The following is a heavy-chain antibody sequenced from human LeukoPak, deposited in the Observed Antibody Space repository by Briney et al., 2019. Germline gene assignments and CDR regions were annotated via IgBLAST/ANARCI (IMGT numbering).Heavy chain of an antibody. J-gene: IGHJ3*01. Sequence: PGGSLRLSSVASGFTFSEFAMNWVRQVPGKGPEWVSHIGSGGVDREYEESVKGRFTVSRDNSRNSLYLQMNSLRGEDTAIYYCAKDSIERNGVYDAFDVWGQGTRVTVAS. CDR2: IGSGGVDR. D-gene: IGHD2-8*01. CDR1: GFTFSEFA. CDR3: AKDSIERNGVYDAFDV. V-gene: IGHV3-23*01.